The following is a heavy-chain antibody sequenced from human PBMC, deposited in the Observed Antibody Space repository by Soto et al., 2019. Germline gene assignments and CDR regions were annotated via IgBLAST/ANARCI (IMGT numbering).Heavy chain of an antibody. J-gene: IGHJ4*02. CDR1: GYTFTGYY. Sequence: QVQLVQSGAEVKKPGASVKVSCKASGYTFTGYYMHWVRQAPGQGLELMGWINPNSGGTNYAQKFQRRVTMTRDTYISTAYMELSRLRSDDTAVYYCARDRMGIAARRARCYWGQGTLVTVSS. CDR2: INPNSGGT. CDR3: ARDRMGIAARRARCY. V-gene: IGHV1-2*02. D-gene: IGHD6-6*01.